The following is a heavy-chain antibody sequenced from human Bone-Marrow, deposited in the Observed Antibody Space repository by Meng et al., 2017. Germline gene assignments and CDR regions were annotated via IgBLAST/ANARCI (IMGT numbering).Heavy chain of an antibody. Sequence: QVQLQVSGPGPVKPPQNLSLTCTVSGGSISSGSYYWSWIRQPAGKGLEWIGRIYTSGSTNYNPSLKSRVTISVDTSKNQFSLKLSSVTAADTAVYYCARDSGRAFDYWGQGTLVTVSS. CDR3: ARDSGRAFDY. CDR1: GGSISSGSYY. CDR2: IYTSGST. J-gene: IGHJ4*02. D-gene: IGHD6-19*01. V-gene: IGHV4-61*02.